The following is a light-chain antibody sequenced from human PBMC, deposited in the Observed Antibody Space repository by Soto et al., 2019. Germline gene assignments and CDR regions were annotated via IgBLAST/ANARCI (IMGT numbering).Light chain of an antibody. CDR1: SSNIGNND. V-gene: IGLV1-36*01. J-gene: IGLJ3*02. CDR3: AAWDDSLNGRV. Sequence: QSVLTQPPSVSEAPRQRVTISCSGSSSNIGNNDVNWYQQLPGKAPKLLIYYDDLLPSGVSDRFSGSKSGTSASLATSGLQSEDEADYYCAAWDDSLNGRVFGGGTKLTVL. CDR2: YDD.